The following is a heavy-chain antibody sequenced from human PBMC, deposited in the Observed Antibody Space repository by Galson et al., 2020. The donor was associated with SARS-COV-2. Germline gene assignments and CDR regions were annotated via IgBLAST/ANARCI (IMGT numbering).Heavy chain of an antibody. V-gene: IGHV4-4*02. CDR3: ARDKGTWTKHVDY. Sequence: SETLSPTCAVSDGPISSSNWWSCVRHPPGKGLGWIGEIYHSGSTNNNPSLKSRVTISVDKSKNQFSLKLGSVTAADTAVYYCARDKGTWTKHVDYGGQGTLVIVSS. D-gene: IGHD5-12*01. CDR2: IYHSGST. J-gene: IGHJ4*02. CDR1: DGPISSSNW.